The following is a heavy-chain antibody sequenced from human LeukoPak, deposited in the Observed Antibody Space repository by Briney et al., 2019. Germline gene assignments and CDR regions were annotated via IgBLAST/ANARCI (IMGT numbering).Heavy chain of an antibody. J-gene: IGHJ6*03. Sequence: SETLSLTCAVYGGSFSGYYWSWIRQPPGKGLEWIGYIYYSGSTNYNPSLKSRVTISVDTSKNQFSLKLSSVTAADTAVYFCARGRVSSSTWYSTYYYYFYMDVWGKGTTVTVSS. CDR1: GGSFSGYY. CDR3: ARGRVSSSTWYSTYYYYFYMDV. CDR2: IYYSGST. V-gene: IGHV4-34*11. D-gene: IGHD4-11*01.